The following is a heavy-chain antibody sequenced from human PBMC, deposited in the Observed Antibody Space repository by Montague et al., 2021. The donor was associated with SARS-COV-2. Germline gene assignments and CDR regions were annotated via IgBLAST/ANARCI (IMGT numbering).Heavy chain of an antibody. J-gene: IGHJ6*02. V-gene: IGHV4-39*07. CDR2: IYYSGST. D-gene: IGHD3-3*01. Sequence: SETLSLTCTVSGGSISSSSYYWGWIRQPPGKGLEWIGSIYYSGSTYYNPSLKSRVTISVDTSKNQFSLKLSSVTAADTAVYYCAGDGSLRFEISICPRHYYYGMDVWGQGTTVTVSS. CDR3: AGDGSLRFEISICPRHYYYGMDV. CDR1: GGSISSSSYY.